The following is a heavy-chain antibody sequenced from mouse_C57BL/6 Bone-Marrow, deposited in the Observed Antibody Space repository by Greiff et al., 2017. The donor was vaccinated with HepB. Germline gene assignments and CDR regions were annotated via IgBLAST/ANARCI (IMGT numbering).Heavy chain of an antibody. D-gene: IGHD1-1*01. CDR2: IFPGSGST. CDR1: GYTFTDYY. V-gene: IGHV1-75*01. J-gene: IGHJ2*01. Sequence: QVQLQQSGPELVKPGASVKISCKASGYTFTDYYINWVKQRPGQGLEWIGWIFPGSGSTYYNEKFKGKAKLTVDKSSSTAYMLLSSLTSEDSAVYFCAEYYYGSSYFDYWGQGTTLTVSS. CDR3: AEYYYGSSYFDY.